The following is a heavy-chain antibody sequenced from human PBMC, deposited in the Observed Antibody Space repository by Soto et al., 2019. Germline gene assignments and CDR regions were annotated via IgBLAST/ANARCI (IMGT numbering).Heavy chain of an antibody. D-gene: IGHD1-7*01. CDR3: AKSGITGTTNLPSPIF. V-gene: IGHV3-30*18. CDR1: GFTFSRYG. Sequence: SGGSLRLSCAASGFTFSRYGMHWVRQAPGKGLEWVAVISYDGSNKYYADSVKGRFTISRDNSKNTLYLQMNSLRAEDTAVYYCAKSGITGTTNLPSPIFWGQGTLVTVSS. J-gene: IGHJ4*02. CDR2: ISYDGSNK.